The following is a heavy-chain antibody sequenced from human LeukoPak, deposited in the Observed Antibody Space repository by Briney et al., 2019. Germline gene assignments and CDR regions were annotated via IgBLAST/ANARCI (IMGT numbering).Heavy chain of an antibody. V-gene: IGHV4-34*01. CDR3: ARASSIEKTTRYNPAWFVP. D-gene: IGHD2-2*02. CDR2: INHSGST. CDR1: GGTLSGFY. J-gene: IGHJ5*02. Sequence: SETLSLTCAVRGGTLSGFYWSWVRQPPGKGLEWIGEINHSGSTNYNPSLKSRVTISVDTSKNEVSLDLTSVTAADTAVYYCARASSIEKTTRYNPAWFVPWGQGTLVIVPS.